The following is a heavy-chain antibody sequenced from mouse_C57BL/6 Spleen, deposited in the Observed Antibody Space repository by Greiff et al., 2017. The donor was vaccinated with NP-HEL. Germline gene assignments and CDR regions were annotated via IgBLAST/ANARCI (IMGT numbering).Heavy chain of an antibody. Sequence: EVHLVESGGGLVKPGGSLKLSCAASGFTFSDYGMHWVRQAPEKGLEWVAYISSGSSTIYYADTVKGRFTISRDNAENTLFLQMTSLRSEDTAMYYCARPMITTAMDYWGQGTSVTVSS. CDR1: GFTFSDYG. V-gene: IGHV5-17*01. D-gene: IGHD2-4*01. J-gene: IGHJ4*01. CDR3: ARPMITTAMDY. CDR2: ISSGSSTI.